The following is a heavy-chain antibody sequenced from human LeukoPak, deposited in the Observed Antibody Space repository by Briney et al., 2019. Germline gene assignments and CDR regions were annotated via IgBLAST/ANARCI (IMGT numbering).Heavy chain of an antibody. Sequence: KPSETLSLTCTVSGGSISSYYWSWIRQPPGKGLEWIGYIYYSGSTNYNPSLKSRVTLSVDTSQNQFSLKLSSVTAADTAVYYCAYYDSSGSDYWGQGTLVTVSS. CDR3: AYYDSSGSDY. CDR2: IYYSGST. D-gene: IGHD3-22*01. V-gene: IGHV4-59*01. CDR1: GGSISSYY. J-gene: IGHJ4*02.